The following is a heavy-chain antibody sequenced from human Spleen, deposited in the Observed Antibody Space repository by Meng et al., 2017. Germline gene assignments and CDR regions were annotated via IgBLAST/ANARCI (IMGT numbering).Heavy chain of an antibody. CDR2: MFYSDSA. V-gene: IGHV4-59*01. D-gene: IGHD6-6*01. Sequence: SETLSLTCTVSGASISSYYWSWIRQPPGKGLEYIGRMFYSDSADYNPSLQSRVTMSVDTSKNQFSLKLRSVTAADTAVYYCAKAWYISSWVFDVWGQGGQVTVSS. CDR1: GASISSYY. CDR3: AKAWYISSWVFDV. J-gene: IGHJ4*02.